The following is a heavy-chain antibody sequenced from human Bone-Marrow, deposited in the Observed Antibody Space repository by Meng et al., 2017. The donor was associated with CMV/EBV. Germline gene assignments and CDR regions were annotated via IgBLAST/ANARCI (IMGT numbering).Heavy chain of an antibody. Sequence: GGSLRLSCATSEFTFTFSNYRMHWVRQAPGKGLECVSSMSSSCTHIYYVDSVKGRFTISRDNSKNTLYLQMNSLRAEDTAVYYCAKDRGAIAVAGTGFDYWGQGTLVTVSS. D-gene: IGHD6-19*01. J-gene: IGHJ4*02. CDR1: EFTFTFSNYR. CDR2: MSSSCTHI. V-gene: IGHV3-21*01. CDR3: AKDRGAIAVAGTGFDY.